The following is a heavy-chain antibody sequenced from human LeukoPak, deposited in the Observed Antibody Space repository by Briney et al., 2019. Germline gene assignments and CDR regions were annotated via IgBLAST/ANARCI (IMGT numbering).Heavy chain of an antibody. CDR3: ASHSYYYDSSGTHPGYYYSYMDV. Sequence: GESLKISCKGSGYSFTIYWIGWVRQMPGKGLEWMGIINPGDSDTRYSPSFQGQVTISADKSISTAYLQWSSLKASDTAMYYCASHSYYYDSSGTHPGYYYSYMDVWGKGTTVTVSS. V-gene: IGHV5-51*01. D-gene: IGHD3-22*01. CDR1: GYSFTIYW. CDR2: INPGDSDT. J-gene: IGHJ6*03.